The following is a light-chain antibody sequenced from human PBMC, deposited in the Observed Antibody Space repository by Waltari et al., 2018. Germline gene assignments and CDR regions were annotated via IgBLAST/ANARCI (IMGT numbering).Light chain of an antibody. V-gene: IGKV2-28*01. J-gene: IGKJ1*01. CDR2: LGS. Sequence: DIVMTQSPLSLPVTPGEPASISCRSSQSLRHSNGYNYLDWYLQKPGQSPQLLIYLGSNRASGVPDRFRCSGSGTDFTLKISRVEAEDVGVYYCMQALQTPWTFGQGTKVEIK. CDR3: MQALQTPWT. CDR1: QSLRHSNGYNY.